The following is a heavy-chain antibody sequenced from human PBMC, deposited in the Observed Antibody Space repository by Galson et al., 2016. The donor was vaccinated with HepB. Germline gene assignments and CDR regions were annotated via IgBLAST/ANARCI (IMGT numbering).Heavy chain of an antibody. CDR2: IIPIFGTA. D-gene: IGHD4-23*01. J-gene: IGHJ4*02. CDR3: AREGYGGNSDY. Sequence: SVKVSCKASGGTFSSYAISWVRQAPGQGLEWMGGIIPIFGTANYAQKFQGRVTITAEESTSTAYMELSSLRSEDTAVYYWAREGYGGNSDYWGQGTLVTVSS. CDR1: GGTFSSYA. V-gene: IGHV1-69*13.